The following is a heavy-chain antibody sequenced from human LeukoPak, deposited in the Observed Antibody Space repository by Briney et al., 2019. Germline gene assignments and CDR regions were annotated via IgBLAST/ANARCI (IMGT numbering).Heavy chain of an antibody. D-gene: IGHD5-12*01. V-gene: IGHV4-59*08. J-gene: IGHJ4*02. Sequence: PSETLSLTCTVSGGSISSYYWSWIRQPPGKGLEWIGYIHSSGNTNYNPSLKSRVTIPVDTSKNQFSLKLSAVTAADTAVYYCARMGGYSGYATHWGQGTLVTVSS. CDR1: GGSISSYY. CDR2: IHSSGNT. CDR3: ARMGGYSGYATH.